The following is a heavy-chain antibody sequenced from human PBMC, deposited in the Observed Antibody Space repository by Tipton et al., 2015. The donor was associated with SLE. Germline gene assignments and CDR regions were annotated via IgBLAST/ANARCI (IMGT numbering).Heavy chain of an antibody. J-gene: IGHJ4*02. D-gene: IGHD6-6*01. CDR3: ASYSSSYFDY. V-gene: IGHV4-31*03. CDR2: IYYSGST. Sequence: TLSLTCTVSGGPISSGGYYWSWIRQHLGKGLEWIGYIYYSGSTHYNPSLKSRVTISVDTSKNQFSLKLSSVTAADTAVYYCASYSSSYFDYWGQGTLVTVSS. CDR1: GGPISSGGYY.